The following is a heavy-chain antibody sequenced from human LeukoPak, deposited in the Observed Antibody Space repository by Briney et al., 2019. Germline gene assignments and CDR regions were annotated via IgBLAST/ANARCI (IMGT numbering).Heavy chain of an antibody. CDR1: GFTSRSYA. J-gene: IGHJ6*02. V-gene: IGHV3-23*01. D-gene: IGHD6-6*01. CDR2: ISGSGGRT. CDR3: AREEYSSYYYYYGMDV. Sequence: PGGSLRLSCAASGFTSRSYAMSWVRQAPGKGLEWVSAISGSGGRTHSADSVKGRFTISRDNSKNTLYLQMNSLRAEDTAVYYCAREEYSSYYYYYGMDVWGQGTTVTVSS.